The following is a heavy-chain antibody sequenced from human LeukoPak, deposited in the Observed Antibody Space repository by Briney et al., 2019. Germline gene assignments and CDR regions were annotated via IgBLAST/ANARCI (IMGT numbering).Heavy chain of an antibody. J-gene: IGHJ6*02. CDR1: GYTFTGYY. CDR2: INPNSGGT. V-gene: IGHV1-2*04. Sequence: ASVTVSCKASGYTFTGYYMHWVRQAPGQGLEWMGWINPNSGGTNYAQKLQGWVTMTRDTSISTAYMELSRLRSDDTAVYYCATGYTSLWYYGMDVWGQGTTVTVSS. D-gene: IGHD5-24*01. CDR3: ATGYTSLWYYGMDV.